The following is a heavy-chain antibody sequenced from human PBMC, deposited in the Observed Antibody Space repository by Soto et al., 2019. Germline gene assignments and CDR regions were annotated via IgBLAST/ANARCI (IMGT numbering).Heavy chain of an antibody. CDR2: ISGSGGDT. CDR1: GFTFSTYG. J-gene: IGHJ6*02. CDR3: AKEGKLRLSGYWYYYGLDV. V-gene: IGHV3-23*01. D-gene: IGHD3-16*01. Sequence: EVQLLESGGVLVQPGGSLRLSCAASGFTFSTYGLTWVRQAPGKGLEWVSDISGSGGDTYYADSVKGRFTISRDNPNNTLYLQMNSLRAEDTATYYCAKEGKLRLSGYWYYYGLDVWGQGTPVTVSS.